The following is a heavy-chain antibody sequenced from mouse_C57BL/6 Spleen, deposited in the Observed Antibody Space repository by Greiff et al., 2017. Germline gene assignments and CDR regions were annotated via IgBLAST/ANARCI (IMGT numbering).Heavy chain of an antibody. CDR3: ARLMVTTGYFDY. CDR2: ISSGSSTI. V-gene: IGHV5-17*01. Sequence: EVQLVESGGGLVKPGGSLKLSCAASGFTFSDYGMHWVRQAPEKGLEWVAYISSGSSTIYYADTVKGRFTISRDNAKNPLFLQMTRLRSEDTAMYYCARLMVTTGYFDYWGQGTTLTVSS. D-gene: IGHD2-2*01. J-gene: IGHJ2*01. CDR1: GFTFSDYG.